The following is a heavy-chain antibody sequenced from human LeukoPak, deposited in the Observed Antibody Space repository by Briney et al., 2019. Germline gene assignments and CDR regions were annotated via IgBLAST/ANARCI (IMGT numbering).Heavy chain of an antibody. CDR3: ARVSPGSGPDY. V-gene: IGHV1-2*02. D-gene: IGHD3-10*01. Sequence: GASVKVSFKASGYTFTVYYVHWVRQAPGQGLEWMGWINPNSGGTNYAQKFQGRVTITRDTSISTAYMELSRLRSDDTAVYYCARVSPGSGPDYWGQGTLVTVSS. J-gene: IGHJ4*02. CDR2: INPNSGGT. CDR1: GYTFTVYY.